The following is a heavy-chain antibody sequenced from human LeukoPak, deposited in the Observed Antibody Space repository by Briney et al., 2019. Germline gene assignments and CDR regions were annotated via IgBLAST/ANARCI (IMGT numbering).Heavy chain of an antibody. J-gene: IGHJ4*02. D-gene: IGHD3-10*01. CDR3: ARAKLLWFRELLSYFDY. CDR1: GGSFSGYY. V-gene: IGHV4-34*01. CDR2: INHSGST. Sequence: SETLSLTCAVYGGSFSGYYWSWIRQPPGKGLEWIGEINHSGSTNYNPSLKSRVTISVDTSKNQFSLKLSSMTAADTAVYYCARAKLLWFRELLSYFDYWGQGTLVTVSS.